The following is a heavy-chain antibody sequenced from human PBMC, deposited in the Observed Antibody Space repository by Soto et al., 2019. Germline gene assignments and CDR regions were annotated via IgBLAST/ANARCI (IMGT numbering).Heavy chain of an antibody. Sequence: SETLSLTCTVSGGSISSYYWSWIRQPPGKGLEWIGYIYYSGSTNYNPSLKSRVTISVDTSKNQFSLKLSSVTAADTAVYYCAREIVVVVAAKYYYYMDVWGKGTTVTVSS. CDR3: AREIVVVVAAKYYYYMDV. CDR1: GGSISSYY. CDR2: IYYSGST. V-gene: IGHV4-59*12. D-gene: IGHD2-15*01. J-gene: IGHJ6*03.